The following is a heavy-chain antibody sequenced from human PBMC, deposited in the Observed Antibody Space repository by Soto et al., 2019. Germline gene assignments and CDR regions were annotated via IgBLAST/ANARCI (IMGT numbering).Heavy chain of an antibody. CDR2: INHSGST. V-gene: IGHV4-34*01. CDR1: GGSFSGYY. CDR3: ARGLYSSGYFDY. Sequence: QVQLQQWGAGLLKPSETLSLTCAVYGGSFSGYYWSWIRQPPGKGLEWIGEINHSGSTNYNPSLKRRVTISVDTSKNQFSLKLSSVTAADTAVYYCARGLYSSGYFDYWGQGTLVTVSS. D-gene: IGHD6-19*01. J-gene: IGHJ4*02.